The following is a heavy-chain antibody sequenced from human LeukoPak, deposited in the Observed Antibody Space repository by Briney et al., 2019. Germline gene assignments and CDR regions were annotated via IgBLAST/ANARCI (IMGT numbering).Heavy chain of an antibody. CDR3: ARVQDYGSGIDY. CDR2: IYSGGST. Sequence: PGGSLRLSCAASGFTVSSNYMSWVRQAPGEGLEWVSVIYSGGSTYYADSVKGRFTISRDNSKNTLYLQMNSLRAEDTAVYYCARVQDYGSGIDYWGQGTLVTVSS. V-gene: IGHV3-53*01. J-gene: IGHJ4*02. CDR1: GFTVSSNY. D-gene: IGHD3-10*01.